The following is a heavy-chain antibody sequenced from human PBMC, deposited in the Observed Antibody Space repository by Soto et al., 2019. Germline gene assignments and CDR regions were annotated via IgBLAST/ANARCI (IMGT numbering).Heavy chain of an antibody. J-gene: IGHJ4*02. V-gene: IGHV3-23*01. Sequence: VRHSCAASGFTYRTYAMSWVRQAPGKGLEWVSGISNSGGSTNYADSVKGRFTISRDNSRNTLYVQMNSLRAEDTAVYYCAKDSRTTTRADFDSWGQGPPVTV. CDR1: GFTYRTYA. CDR2: ISNSGGST. D-gene: IGHD2-2*01. CDR3: AKDSRTTTRADFDS.